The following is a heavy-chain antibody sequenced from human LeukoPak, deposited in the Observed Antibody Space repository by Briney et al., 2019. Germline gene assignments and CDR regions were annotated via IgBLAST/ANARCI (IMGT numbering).Heavy chain of an antibody. J-gene: IGHJ4*02. CDR3: ARRSGKYYYGSGSPDY. CDR1: GHTFTSYG. D-gene: IGHD3-10*01. V-gene: IGHV1-18*01. CDR2: ISAYNGNT. Sequence: GASVKVSCKASGHTFTSYGISWVRQAPGQGLEWMGWISAYNGNTNYAQKLQGRVTMTTDTSTSTVYMELRSLRSDDTAVYYCARRSGKYYYGSGSPDYWGQGTLVTVSS.